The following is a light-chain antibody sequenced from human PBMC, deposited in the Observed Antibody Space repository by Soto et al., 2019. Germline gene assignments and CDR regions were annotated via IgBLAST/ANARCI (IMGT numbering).Light chain of an antibody. CDR3: QQYGSSPLT. CDR1: QSVYSTY. Sequence: EIVLTQSPDTLSLAPGERATLSCRASQSVYSTYVAWYQQKPGQAPRLVIYGASSRATGVPDTFIGNGSGTDFTLTISRLEPEDFAVYYCQQYGSSPLTFGGGTKVEIK. V-gene: IGKV3-20*01. J-gene: IGKJ4*01. CDR2: GAS.